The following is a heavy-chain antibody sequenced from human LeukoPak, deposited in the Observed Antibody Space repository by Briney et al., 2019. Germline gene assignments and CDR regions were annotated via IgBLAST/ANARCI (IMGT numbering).Heavy chain of an antibody. CDR3: ARTSYSSSWYAKVGNWFDP. CDR2: INPSGGST. Sequence: GASVKVSCKASGYTFTSYNMHWVRQAPGQGLEWMGIINPSGGSTSYAQKFQGRVTMTRDTSTSTVYMELSSLRSEDTAVYYCARTSYSSSWYAKVGNWFDPWGQGTLVTVSS. D-gene: IGHD6-13*01. V-gene: IGHV1-46*01. CDR1: GYTFTSYN. J-gene: IGHJ5*02.